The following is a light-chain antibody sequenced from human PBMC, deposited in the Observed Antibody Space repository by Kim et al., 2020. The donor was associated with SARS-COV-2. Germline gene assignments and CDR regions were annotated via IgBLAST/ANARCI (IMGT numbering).Light chain of an antibody. Sequence: YPGERATLSCRARQSVDSIYLAWYQQKPGQTPRLLIHASSTRATGIPDRFSGSGSGTDFTLTISRLEPEDFAVYYCQQYGDYRWTFGQGTKVDIK. CDR3: QQYGDYRWT. J-gene: IGKJ1*01. CDR1: QSVDSIY. V-gene: IGKV3-20*01. CDR2: ASS.